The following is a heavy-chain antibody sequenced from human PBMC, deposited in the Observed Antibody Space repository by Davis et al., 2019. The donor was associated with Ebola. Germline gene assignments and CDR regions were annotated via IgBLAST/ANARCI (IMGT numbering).Heavy chain of an antibody. CDR3: AGMGGYSGSYPYYYGMDV. Sequence: PGGSLRLSCAASGFAFSTYWMHWVRRAPGKGLEWVANINKDGSAKNYVDSVKGRFTISRDNALNSVYLQMNSLRAEDTAVYYCAGMGGYSGSYPYYYGMDVWGQGTTVTVSS. CDR1: GFAFSTYW. V-gene: IGHV3-7*01. J-gene: IGHJ6*02. D-gene: IGHD5-12*01. CDR2: INKDGSAK.